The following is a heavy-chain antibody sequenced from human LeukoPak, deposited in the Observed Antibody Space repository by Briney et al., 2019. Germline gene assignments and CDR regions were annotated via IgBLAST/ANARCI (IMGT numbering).Heavy chain of an antibody. V-gene: IGHV3-21*01. CDR2: ISSSSSYI. CDR3: ARDQVPHIVVVTAVDY. D-gene: IGHD2-21*02. J-gene: IGHJ4*02. CDR1: GFTFSSYS. Sequence: AGGSLRLSCAASGFTFSSYSMNWVRQAPGKGLEWVSSISSSSSYIYYADSVKGRFTISRDNAKNSLYLQMNSLRAEDTAVYYCARDQVPHIVVVTAVDYWGQGTLVTVSS.